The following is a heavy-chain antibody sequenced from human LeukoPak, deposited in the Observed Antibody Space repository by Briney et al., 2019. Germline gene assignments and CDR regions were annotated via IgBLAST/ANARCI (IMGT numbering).Heavy chain of an antibody. J-gene: IGHJ4*02. V-gene: IGHV4-38-2*02. Sequence: SETLSLTCTVSGYSISSGYYWGWIRQPPGKGLEWIGSIYYSGSIYYNPSLKSRVTISVDTSKNQFSLKLSSVTAADTAVYYCARQGRQWLVLPSFWGQGTLVTVSS. D-gene: IGHD6-19*01. CDR1: GYSISSGYY. CDR2: IYYSGSI. CDR3: ARQGRQWLVLPSF.